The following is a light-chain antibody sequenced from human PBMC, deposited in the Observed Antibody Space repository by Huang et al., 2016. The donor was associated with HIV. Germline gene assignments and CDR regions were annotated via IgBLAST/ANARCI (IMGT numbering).Light chain of an antibody. Sequence: EIVMTQSPATLSVSPGERATLSCRASQSVSRNLAGYQQKPGQAPRLLIYGASTRATGIPARCSGSGSGTEFTLTISSLQSEDFAVYYCQQYNNWPLLTFGGGTKVEIK. CDR2: GAS. CDR1: QSVSRN. CDR3: QQYNNWPLLT. J-gene: IGKJ4*01. V-gene: IGKV3-15*01.